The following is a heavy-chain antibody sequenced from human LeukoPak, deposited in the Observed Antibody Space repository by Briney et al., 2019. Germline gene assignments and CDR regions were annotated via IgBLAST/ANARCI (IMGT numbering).Heavy chain of an antibody. CDR1: GCSISSYY. Sequence: SETLSLTCTVSGCSISSYYWSWIRQPPGKGLEWIGYIYYSGSTNYNPSLKSRVTISVDTSKNQFSLKLSSVTAADTAVYYCARFPLGYCSSTSCYDAFDIWGQGTMVTVSS. CDR2: IYYSGST. D-gene: IGHD2-2*01. V-gene: IGHV4-59*01. CDR3: ARFPLGYCSSTSCYDAFDI. J-gene: IGHJ3*02.